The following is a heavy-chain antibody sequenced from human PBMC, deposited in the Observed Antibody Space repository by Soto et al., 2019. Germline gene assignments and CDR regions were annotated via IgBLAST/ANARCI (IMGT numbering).Heavy chain of an antibody. J-gene: IGHJ4*02. CDR3: ASYSSGWSYFDY. V-gene: IGHV4-4*02. D-gene: IGHD6-19*01. Sequence: SETLSLTCAVSGGSISSSNWWSWVRQPPGKGLEWIGEIYHSGSTNYNPSLKSRVTISVDKSKNQFSLKLSSVTAAGTAVYYCASYSSGWSYFDYWGQGTLVTVSS. CDR1: GGSISSSNW. CDR2: IYHSGST.